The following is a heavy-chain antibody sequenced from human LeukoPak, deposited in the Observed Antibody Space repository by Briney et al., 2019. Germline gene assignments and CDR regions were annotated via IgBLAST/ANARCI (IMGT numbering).Heavy chain of an antibody. J-gene: IGHJ4*02. CDR2: IYYSGST. V-gene: IGHV4-59*01. CDR1: GGSISSYY. Sequence: SETLSLTCTVSGGSISSYYWSWIRQPPGKGLEWLGYIYYSGSTNYNPSLKSRVTISVDTSKNQFSLKLSSVTAADTAVYYCERAHDYGDYSPFDYWGQGTLVTVSS. CDR3: ERAHDYGDYSPFDY. D-gene: IGHD4-17*01.